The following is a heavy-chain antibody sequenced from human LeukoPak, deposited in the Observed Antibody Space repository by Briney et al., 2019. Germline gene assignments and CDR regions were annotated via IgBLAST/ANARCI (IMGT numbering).Heavy chain of an antibody. CDR1: GFTLGKYW. D-gene: IGHD3-3*01. Sequence: GGSLRLSCVAYGFTLGKYWMSWVRQAPGKGLEWVHNIKLDGSEKNYVDSVKGRFTISRDNTKNSLYLQMNSLRVEDTAVFYCARDQYDTWSRRGNFDSWGQGTLVIVSS. CDR3: ARDQYDTWSRRGNFDS. J-gene: IGHJ4*02. V-gene: IGHV3-7*03. CDR2: IKLDGSEK.